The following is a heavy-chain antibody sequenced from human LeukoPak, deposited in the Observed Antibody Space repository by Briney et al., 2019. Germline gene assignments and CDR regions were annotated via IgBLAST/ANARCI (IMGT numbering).Heavy chain of an antibody. CDR3: ARDGSRHGGDP. D-gene: IGHD5-24*01. CDR1: GGSFSGYY. Sequence: PSETLSLTCAVYGGSFSGYYWSWIRHPPGEGRECIGEINHSGSTNYNPSLKSRVTISVDTFKNQCALKLSSLTVADTAVYYWARDGSRHGGDPWGQEMLVTVSS. CDR2: INHSGST. V-gene: IGHV4-34*01. J-gene: IGHJ5*02.